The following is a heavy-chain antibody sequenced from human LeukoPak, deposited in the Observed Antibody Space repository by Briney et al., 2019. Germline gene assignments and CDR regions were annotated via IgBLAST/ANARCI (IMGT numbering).Heavy chain of an antibody. D-gene: IGHD6-19*01. CDR3: ARGRASDTVAGTLTDAFDI. CDR1: GFTFSSYS. Sequence: PGGSLRLSCAASGFTFSSYSMNWVRQAPGKGLEWVSSISSSSSYIYYADSVKGRFTISRDNAKNSLYLQMNSLRAEDTAVYYCARGRASDTVAGTLTDAFDIRCLGTRVTGPS. V-gene: IGHV3-21*01. CDR2: ISSSSSYI. J-gene: IGHJ3*02.